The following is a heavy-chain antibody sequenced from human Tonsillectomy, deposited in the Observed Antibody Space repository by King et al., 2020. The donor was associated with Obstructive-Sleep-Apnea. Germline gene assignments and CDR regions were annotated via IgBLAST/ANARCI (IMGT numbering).Heavy chain of an antibody. V-gene: IGHV3-66*01. CDR3: ARDSSGYYYFDY. D-gene: IGHD3-22*01. Sequence: VQLVESGGALVQPGGSLRLSCAASGFTVSRNYMSWVRHAPGKGLEWVSIIYIGGSTYYADSVKGRFTISRDISKNMLYFQMNSLRAEDTAVYYCARDSSGYYYFDYWGQGTLVTVSS. CDR2: IYIGGST. CDR1: GFTVSRNY. J-gene: IGHJ4*02.